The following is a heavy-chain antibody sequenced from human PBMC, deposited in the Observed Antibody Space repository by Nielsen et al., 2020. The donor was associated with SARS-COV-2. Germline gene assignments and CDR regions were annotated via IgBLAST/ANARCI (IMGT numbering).Heavy chain of an antibody. CDR2: INPSGGSA. J-gene: IGHJ4*02. D-gene: IGHD6-13*01. V-gene: IGHV1-46*01. CDR1: GYTFTDYY. Sequence: ASVKVSCKPSGYTFTDYYMHWVRQAPGQGLEWMGLINPSGGSASYAQKFQGRVTVTRDTSTSTVYMELSSLKSDDTAVYFCARDWWGIAAAVYTRGYFDYWGQGTLVTVSS. CDR3: ARDWWGIAAAVYTRGYFDY.